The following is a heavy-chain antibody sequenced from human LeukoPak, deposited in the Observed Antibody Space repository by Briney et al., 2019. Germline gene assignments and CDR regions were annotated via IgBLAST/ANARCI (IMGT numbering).Heavy chain of an antibody. J-gene: IGHJ4*02. Sequence: PSETLSLTCAVYGGSFSGYYWSWIRQPPGKGLEWIGEINHSGSTNYNPSLKSRVTMSVDMSKNQFSLKLSSVTAADTAVYYCARDEMATITDWGQGTLVTVSS. CDR1: GGSFSGYY. CDR2: INHSGST. V-gene: IGHV4-34*01. D-gene: IGHD5-24*01. CDR3: ARDEMATITD.